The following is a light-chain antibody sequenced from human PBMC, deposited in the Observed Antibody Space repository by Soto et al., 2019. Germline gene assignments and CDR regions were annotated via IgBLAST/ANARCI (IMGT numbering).Light chain of an antibody. CDR1: QSISSW. J-gene: IGKJ1*01. V-gene: IGKV1-5*01. CDR2: HAY. Sequence: DIQMTQSPSTLSASVGDRVTLTCRASQSISSWLAWYQQKPGKAPKLLIYHAYSLESGVPSRFSGSESGTEFTLTISSLQPDDFATYYCQQYNSYSGTFGQGTKVDIK. CDR3: QQYNSYSGT.